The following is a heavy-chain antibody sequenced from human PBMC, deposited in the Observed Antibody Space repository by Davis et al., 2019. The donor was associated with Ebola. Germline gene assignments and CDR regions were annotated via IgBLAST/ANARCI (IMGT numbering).Heavy chain of an antibody. CDR1: GFTFSSYG. CDR3: ARDGVSEFIDLDY. D-gene: IGHD3-16*02. Sequence: GGSLRLSCAASGFTFSSYGMHWVRQAPGKGLEWVAVISYDGSNKYYADSVKGRFTISRDNAKNTVYLQMNSLRAEDTAVYYCARDGVSEFIDLDYWGRGTLVTVSA. V-gene: IGHV3-30*03. CDR2: ISYDGSNK. J-gene: IGHJ4*02.